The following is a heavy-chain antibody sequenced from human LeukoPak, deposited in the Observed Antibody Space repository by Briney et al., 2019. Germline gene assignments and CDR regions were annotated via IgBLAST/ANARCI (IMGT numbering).Heavy chain of an antibody. CDR1: GYTFTSYY. Sequence: ASVKVSCKASGYTFTSYYMNWVRQAPGQGLEWMGVINPSGGSTSYAQKFQGRVTVTRDTSTSTVYMELSSLRSEDTAVYYCARDQETYYYDSGAHFDAFDIWGQGTLVTVSS. CDR2: INPSGGST. D-gene: IGHD3-22*01. V-gene: IGHV1-46*01. J-gene: IGHJ3*02. CDR3: ARDQETYYYDSGAHFDAFDI.